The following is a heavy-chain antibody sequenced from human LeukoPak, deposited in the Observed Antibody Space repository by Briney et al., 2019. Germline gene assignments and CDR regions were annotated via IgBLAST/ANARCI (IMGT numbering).Heavy chain of an antibody. J-gene: IGHJ4*02. D-gene: IGHD3-22*01. CDR1: GFTVSSNY. CDR2: IYSGGNT. CDR3: ARADYYDSSGYNDY. V-gene: IGHV3-53*01. Sequence: GGSLRLSCAASGFTVSSNYMSWVRQAPGKGLEWVSVIYSGGNTYYADSVKGRFTISRDNSKNTLYLQMTSLRAEDTAVYYCARADYYDSSGYNDYWGQRTLVTVSS.